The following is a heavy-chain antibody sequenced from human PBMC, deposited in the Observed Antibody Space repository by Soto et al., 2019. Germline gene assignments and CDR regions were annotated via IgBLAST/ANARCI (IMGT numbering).Heavy chain of an antibody. CDR2: IYYSGST. J-gene: IGHJ4*02. D-gene: IGHD5-12*01. V-gene: IGHV4-59*01. Sequence: SETLSLTCTVSGGSISSYYWSWIRQPPGKGLEWIGYIYYSGSTNYNPSLKSRVTISVDTSKNQFSLKLSSVTAADTAVYYCARHNVDIVATTFDYWGQGTLVTVSS. CDR3: ARHNVDIVATTFDY. CDR1: GGSISSYY.